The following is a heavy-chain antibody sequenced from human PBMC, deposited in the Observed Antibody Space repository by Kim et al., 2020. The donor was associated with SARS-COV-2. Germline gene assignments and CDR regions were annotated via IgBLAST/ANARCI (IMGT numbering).Heavy chain of an antibody. CDR2: KPDGSAD. Sequence: KPDGSADYLLASVKGRFTISRDNAKNSLYLQMNNLRAEDTAVYYCTTGGAYWGQGTLVTVSS. CDR3: TTGGAY. D-gene: IGHD3-16*01. J-gene: IGHJ4*02. V-gene: IGHV3-7*04.